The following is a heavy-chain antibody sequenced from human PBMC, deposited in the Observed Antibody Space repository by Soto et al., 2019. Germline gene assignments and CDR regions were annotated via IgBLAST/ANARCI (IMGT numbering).Heavy chain of an antibody. CDR3: ARDLYEYGSGNYSNRIDF. CDR2: IIPLFGTP. J-gene: IGHJ4*02. Sequence: QVQLVQSGAEVKKPGSSVKVSCKASGGIFSTYAISWLRQAPGQGLEWMGGIIPLFGTPNYAQRFQGRVTITADEATSTAYMELSRLRTEDTAVYYCARDLYEYGSGNYSNRIDFWGQGTLVTVSS. V-gene: IGHV1-69*01. D-gene: IGHD3-10*01. CDR1: GGIFSTYA.